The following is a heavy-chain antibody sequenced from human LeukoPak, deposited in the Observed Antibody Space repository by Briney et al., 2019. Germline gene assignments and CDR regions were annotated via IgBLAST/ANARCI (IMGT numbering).Heavy chain of an antibody. J-gene: IGHJ4*02. V-gene: IGHV4-34*01. Sequence: PSETLSLTCAVYGGSFSGYYWSWIRQPPGKGLEWIGEINHSGSTNYNPSLKSRVTISVDTSKNQFSLKLSSVTAADTAVYYCARGPPYYYDSRRYFDYWGQGTLVTASS. D-gene: IGHD3-22*01. CDR1: GGSFSGYY. CDR2: INHSGST. CDR3: ARGPPYYYDSRRYFDY.